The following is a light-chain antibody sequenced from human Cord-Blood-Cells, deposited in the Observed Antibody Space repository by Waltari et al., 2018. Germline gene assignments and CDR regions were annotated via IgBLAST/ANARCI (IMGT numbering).Light chain of an antibody. CDR1: SSDVGSYNL. Sequence: QSALTQPASVSGSPGQPITISCTGTSSDVGSYNLVSCYQQHPGKAPKLMIYEGSKRPSGVSNRFSGSKSGNTASLTISGLQAEDEADYYCCSYAGSSSLYVFGTGTKVTVL. J-gene: IGLJ1*01. CDR3: CSYAGSSSLYV. V-gene: IGLV2-23*01. CDR2: EGS.